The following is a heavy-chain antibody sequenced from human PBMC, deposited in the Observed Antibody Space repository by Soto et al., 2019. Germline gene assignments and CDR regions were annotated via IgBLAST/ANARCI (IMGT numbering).Heavy chain of an antibody. CDR3: ARAVGPFGY. CDR2: IWYDGSNK. J-gene: IGHJ4*02. Sequence: QVQLVESGGGVVQPGRSLRLSCAASGFDFSTYGMHWVRQAPGKGLEWVAVIWYDGSNKYYADSVRGRFIISRDNSKNTLFLQLNRLRAEDTAVYYCARAVGPFGYSGPGTLVTVSS. V-gene: IGHV3-33*01. CDR1: GFDFSTYG. D-gene: IGHD1-26*01.